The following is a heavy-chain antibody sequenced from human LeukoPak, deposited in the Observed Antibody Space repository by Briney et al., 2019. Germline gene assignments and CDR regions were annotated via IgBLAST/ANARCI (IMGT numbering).Heavy chain of an antibody. CDR2: ISSSSSTI. CDR1: GFTFSIYN. Sequence: GGSLRLSCAASGFTFSIYNMNWIRQAPGKGLEWVSYISSSSSTIYYGDSVKGRFTISRDNAKNSLYLQMNSLRAEDTAVYYCARPYSYGAFDVWGQGTMVTVSS. CDR3: ARPYSYGAFDV. D-gene: IGHD5-18*01. J-gene: IGHJ3*01. V-gene: IGHV3-48*04.